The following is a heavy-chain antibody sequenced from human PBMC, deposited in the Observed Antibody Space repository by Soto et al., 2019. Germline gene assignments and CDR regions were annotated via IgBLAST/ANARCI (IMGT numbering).Heavy chain of an antibody. D-gene: IGHD5-12*01. CDR2: MYAGGNT. V-gene: IGHV3-53*01. Sequence: LRLSCGASGLSVSDNYMGWVRQAPGRGLEWVSVMYAGGNTYYADSVKGRFTISRDSSKNTLYLQMNSLRAEDSAVYYCAKGQYSSSPPDFWGQGTLVTVSS. CDR3: AKGQYSSSPPDF. CDR1: GLSVSDNY. J-gene: IGHJ4*02.